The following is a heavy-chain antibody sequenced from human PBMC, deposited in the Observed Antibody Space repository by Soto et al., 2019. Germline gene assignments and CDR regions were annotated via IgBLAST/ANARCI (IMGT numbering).Heavy chain of an antibody. CDR3: AREAGYQETVGQQLPDC. D-gene: IGHD4-4*01. CDR1: GFTFKEYG. V-gene: IGHV3-33*01. CDR2: IWHNGINK. J-gene: IGHJ4*02. Sequence: QVQLVESGGGVVQPGGSLRLSCAASGFTFKEYGMHWVRQAPGKGLEWVAGIWHNGINKYYGDSVRGRFTIYRDNSKNMLFLQMSSLRADDTAVYYCAREAGYQETVGQQLPDCWGQVILVTVSS.